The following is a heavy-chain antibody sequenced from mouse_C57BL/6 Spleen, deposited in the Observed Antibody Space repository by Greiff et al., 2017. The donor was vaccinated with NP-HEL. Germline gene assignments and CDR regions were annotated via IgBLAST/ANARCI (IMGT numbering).Heavy chain of an antibody. V-gene: IGHV1-39*01. CDR2: INPNYGTT. CDR3: ARKGLTGGVYYFDY. J-gene: IGHJ2*01. Sequence: VQLKQSGPELVKPGASVKISCKASGYSFTDYNMNWVKQSNGKSLEWIGVINPNYGTTSYNQKFKGKATLTVDQSSSTAYMQLNSLTSEDSAVYYCARKGLTGGVYYFDYWGQGTTLTVSS. CDR1: GYSFTDYN. D-gene: IGHD4-1*01.